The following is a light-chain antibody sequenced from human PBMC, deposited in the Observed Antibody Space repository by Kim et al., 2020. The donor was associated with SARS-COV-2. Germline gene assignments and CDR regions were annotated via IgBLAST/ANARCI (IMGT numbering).Light chain of an antibody. Sequence: QSALTQPASVSGSPGQSITISCTGTNSDVGGYNYVSWYQQHPGKVPKLLVYDVINRPSGVSNRFSGSKSGNTASLTISGLQAEDEADYYCCSYARGSAYVFGPGTKVTVL. CDR1: NSDVGGYNY. CDR3: CSYARGSAYV. V-gene: IGLV2-14*03. J-gene: IGLJ1*01. CDR2: DVI.